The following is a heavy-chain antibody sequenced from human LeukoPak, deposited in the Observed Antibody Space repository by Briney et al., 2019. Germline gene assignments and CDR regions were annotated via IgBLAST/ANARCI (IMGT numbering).Heavy chain of an antibody. J-gene: IGHJ6*02. Sequence: SETLSLTCTVSGGSISSSSYYWGWIRQPPGKGLEWIGSIYYSGSPYYNPSLTSRATISVDTSKNQCSLKLSSVTAADTAVYYCARGGDPHYGMDVWGQGTTVTVSS. V-gene: IGHV4-39*07. CDR3: ARGGDPHYGMDV. D-gene: IGHD2-21*01. CDR2: IYYSGSP. CDR1: GGSISSSSYY.